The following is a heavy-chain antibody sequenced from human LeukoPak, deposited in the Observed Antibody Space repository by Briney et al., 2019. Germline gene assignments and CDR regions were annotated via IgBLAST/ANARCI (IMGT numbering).Heavy chain of an antibody. J-gene: IGHJ4*02. V-gene: IGHV3-23*01. CDR2: ISGSGGST. CDR1: GFTFSSYA. D-gene: IGHD3-16*02. CDR3: AKDWRDYVWGSYQPFDY. Sequence: PGGSLRLSCAASGFTFSSYAMSWVRQAPGKGLEWVSAISGSGGSTYYADSVKVRFTISRDNSKNTLYLKMNSMRAEDTAVYYCAKDWRDYVWGSYQPFDYWGQGTLVTVSS.